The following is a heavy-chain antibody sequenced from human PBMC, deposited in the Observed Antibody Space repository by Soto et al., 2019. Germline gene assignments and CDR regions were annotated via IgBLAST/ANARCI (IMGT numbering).Heavy chain of an antibody. CDR3: AREIHDRSGPRFYYYGMDV. CDR2: IYYSGST. V-gene: IGHV4-59*01. J-gene: IGHJ6*02. CDR1: GGSISSYY. Sequence: PSETLSLTCTVSGGSISSYYWSWIRQPPGKGLEWIGYIYYSGSTNYNPSLKSRVTISVDTSKNQFSLKLSSVTAADTAVYYCAREIHDRSGPRFYYYGMDVWGQGTTVTVSS. D-gene: IGHD3-22*01.